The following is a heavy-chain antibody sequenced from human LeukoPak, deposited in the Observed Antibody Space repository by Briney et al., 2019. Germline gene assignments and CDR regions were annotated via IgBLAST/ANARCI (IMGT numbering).Heavy chain of an antibody. CDR1: GGSFSGYY. CDR3: ARGRATGNLDY. Sequence: TASETLSLTCAVYGGSFSGYYWSWIRQPPGXGLEWIGEINHSGSTNYNPSLKSRVTISVDTSKNQFSLKLSSVTAADTAVYYCARGRATGNLDYWGQGTLVTVSS. D-gene: IGHD5-12*01. V-gene: IGHV4-34*01. CDR2: INHSGST. J-gene: IGHJ4*02.